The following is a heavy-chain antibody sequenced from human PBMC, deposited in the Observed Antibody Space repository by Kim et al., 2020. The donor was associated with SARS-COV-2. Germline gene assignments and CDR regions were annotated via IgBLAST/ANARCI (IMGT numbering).Heavy chain of an antibody. Sequence: ASVKVSCKASGYTFTSYTMHWVRQATGQGLEWMGWINIGQGNTKSLQKFQGRVTITRDTSASTALMELSSLTSEDTAIYYCARDGTTRNGGYYFDYWGQGALVTVSS. J-gene: IGHJ4*01. CDR1: GYTFTSYT. CDR3: ARDGTTRNGGYYFDY. V-gene: IGHV1-3*04. D-gene: IGHD1-1*01. CDR2: INIGQGNT.